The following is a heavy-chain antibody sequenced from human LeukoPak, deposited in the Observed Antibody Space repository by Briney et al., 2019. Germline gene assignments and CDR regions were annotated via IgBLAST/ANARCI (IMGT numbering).Heavy chain of an antibody. J-gene: IGHJ4*02. CDR2: IRYDGSNK. Sequence: GGSLRLSCAASGFTFSSYGMHWVRQAPGKGLEWVAFIRYDGSNKYYADSVKGRFTISRDNSKNTLYLQMNSLRAEDTAVYYCASLPIYCSGGSCPPGDYWGQGTLVTVSS. CDR1: GFTFSSYG. D-gene: IGHD2-15*01. CDR3: ASLPIYCSGGSCPPGDY. V-gene: IGHV3-30*02.